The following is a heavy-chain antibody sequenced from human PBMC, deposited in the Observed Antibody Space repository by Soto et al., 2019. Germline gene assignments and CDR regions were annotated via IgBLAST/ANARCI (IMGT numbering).Heavy chain of an antibody. J-gene: IGHJ3*02. D-gene: IGHD5-18*01. Sequence: GGSLKLSCAASGFTFRGYGMNWVRQAPGKGLEWVANIKQDGTEKNYVDSVKGRFTISRDNARNSLYLQMDSLRAEDTAVYFCARGDTPMITGMDSFDIWGQGTMVTVSS. CDR1: GFTFRGYG. CDR2: IKQDGTEK. CDR3: ARGDTPMITGMDSFDI. V-gene: IGHV3-7*01.